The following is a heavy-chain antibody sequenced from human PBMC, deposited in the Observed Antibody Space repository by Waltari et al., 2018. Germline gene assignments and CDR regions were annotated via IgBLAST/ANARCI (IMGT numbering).Heavy chain of an antibody. Sequence: QVQLQESGPGLVKPSETLSLTCAVSAYSISSGYFWGWVRQPPGKGLEWIGSIFHSGRTVYTPALKSRVTISMDTSKIQFSLKLNSVTAADTALYYCARHRDYDPSGYWLRMGGAFDYWGQGTLVTVSS. D-gene: IGHD3-22*01. CDR1: AYSISSGYF. J-gene: IGHJ4*02. CDR3: ARHRDYDPSGYWLRMGGAFDY. V-gene: IGHV4-38-2*01. CDR2: IFHSGRT.